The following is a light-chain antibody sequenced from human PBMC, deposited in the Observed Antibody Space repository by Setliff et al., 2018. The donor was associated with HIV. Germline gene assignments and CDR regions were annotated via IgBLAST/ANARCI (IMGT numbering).Light chain of an antibody. CDR2: DVT. Sequence: QSALTQPGSVSGSPGQSITISCTGTSSDVGGYNYVSWYQQHPGKAPNVVIYDVTNRPSGISNRFSGSKSGNMASLTISGLQAEDEAVYYCLSHTSGNIDGFGTGTKVTVL. V-gene: IGLV2-14*03. CDR1: SSDVGGYNY. CDR3: LSHTSGNIDG. J-gene: IGLJ1*01.